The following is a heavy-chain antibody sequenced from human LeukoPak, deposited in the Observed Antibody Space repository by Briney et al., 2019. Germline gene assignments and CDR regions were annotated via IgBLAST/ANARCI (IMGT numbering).Heavy chain of an antibody. CDR2: IYYSGST. J-gene: IGHJ4*02. CDR1: GGSISSDF. CDR3: ARGDDSGYDEGGFDY. D-gene: IGHD5-12*01. V-gene: IGHV4-59*01. Sequence: PSETLSLTCTVSGGSISSDFWSLVRQPPGKGLEWIGYIYYSGSTNYNPSLKSRVTISVDTSKNQFFLKLASVTTADTAVYYCARGDDSGYDEGGFDYWGQGTLVTVSS.